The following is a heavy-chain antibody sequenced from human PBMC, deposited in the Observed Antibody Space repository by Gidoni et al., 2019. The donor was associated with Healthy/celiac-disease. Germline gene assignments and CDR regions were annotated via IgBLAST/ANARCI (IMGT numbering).Heavy chain of an antibody. D-gene: IGHD6-25*01. J-gene: IGHJ3*02. V-gene: IGHV4-34*01. CDR2: INHSGST. CDR1: GRSFSGYY. Sequence: QVQLQQWGAGLLKPSETLSLTCAVYGRSFSGYYWSWIRQPPGKGLEWIGEINHSGSTNYNPSLKSRVTISVDTSKNQFSLKLSSVTAADTAVYYCARPDRGAATMNDAFDIWGQGTMVTVSS. CDR3: ARPDRGAATMNDAFDI.